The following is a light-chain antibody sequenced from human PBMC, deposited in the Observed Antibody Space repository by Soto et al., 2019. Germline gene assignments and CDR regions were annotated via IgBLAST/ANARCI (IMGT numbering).Light chain of an antibody. V-gene: IGLV2-23*02. J-gene: IGLJ1*01. CDR1: NSDVGSYNL. CDR2: EVT. Sequence: QSVLTQPASVSGSPRQSITISCTGTNSDVGSYNLVSWFQQHPGKAPKLVIYEVTKRPSGVSDRFSCSKSGNTASLTISGLQAEDEADYYCFSYAGDSVYVFGTGTKVTVL. CDR3: FSYAGDSVYV.